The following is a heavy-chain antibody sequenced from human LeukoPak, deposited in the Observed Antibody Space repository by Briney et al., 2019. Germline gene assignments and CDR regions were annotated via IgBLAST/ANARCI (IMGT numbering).Heavy chain of an antibody. Sequence: GGPLRLSCAASGFTFDDYAMHWVRQAPGKGLEWVSGISWNSGSIGYADSVKGRFTISRDNAKNSLYLQMNSLRAEDTALYYCAKAYYYDSSGFPDYWGQGTLVTVSS. CDR3: AKAYYYDSSGFPDY. D-gene: IGHD3-22*01. CDR2: ISWNSGSI. V-gene: IGHV3-9*01. CDR1: GFTFDDYA. J-gene: IGHJ4*02.